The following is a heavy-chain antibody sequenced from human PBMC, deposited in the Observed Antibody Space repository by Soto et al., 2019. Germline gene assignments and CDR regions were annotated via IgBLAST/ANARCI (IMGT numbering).Heavy chain of an antibody. D-gene: IGHD6-19*01. CDR1: RGTFSTSG. CDR2: FVPLLGTP. J-gene: IGHJ4*02. CDR3: ARECSSGWAGY. V-gene: IGHV1-69*01. Sequence: QVHLVQSGAEVKKPGSSVKVSCKASRGTFSTSGISWVRQAPGQGLEWVGRFVPLLGTPTYAQRFQGRVTITADESTSTAHMELSSLRSEDTAVYYCARECSSGWAGYWGQGTLVAVSS.